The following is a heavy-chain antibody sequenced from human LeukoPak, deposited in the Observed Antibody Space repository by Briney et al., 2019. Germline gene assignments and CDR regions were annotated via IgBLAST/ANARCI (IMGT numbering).Heavy chain of an antibody. CDR3: ASNYYGSGSLDY. J-gene: IGHJ4*02. Sequence: TASETLSLTCTVSGGSISSYYWSWIRQPPGKGLEWIGYIYYSGSTNYNPSLKSRVTISVDTSKNQFSLKLSSVTAADTAVYYCASNYYGSGSLDYWGQGSLVTVSS. CDR2: IYYSGST. D-gene: IGHD3-10*01. V-gene: IGHV4-59*08. CDR1: GGSISSYY.